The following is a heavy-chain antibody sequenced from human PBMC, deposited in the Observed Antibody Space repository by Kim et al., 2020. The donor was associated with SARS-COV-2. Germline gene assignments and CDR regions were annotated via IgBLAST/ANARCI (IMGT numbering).Heavy chain of an antibody. CDR1: GFSLSTSGVG. D-gene: IGHD6-19*01. Sequence: SGPTLVNPTQTLTLTCTFSGFSLSTSGVGVGWIRQSPGKALEWLALIYWDGDKRYSPSLGGRLAITKDTSKNQVVLTMTNMDPVDTATYYCAHRLRLAVSGTRYWYFDLWGRGTLVAVSS. V-gene: IGHV2-5*02. CDR2: IYWDGDK. CDR3: AHRLRLAVSGTRYWYFDL. J-gene: IGHJ2*01.